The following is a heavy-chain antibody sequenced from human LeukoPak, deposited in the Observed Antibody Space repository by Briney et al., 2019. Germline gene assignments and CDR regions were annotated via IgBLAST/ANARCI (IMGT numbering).Heavy chain of an antibody. D-gene: IGHD6-19*01. CDR3: ARHLPSSGWYYFDY. CDR2: IYPGDSDT. Sequence: HGASLKISCKGSGYIFTSYWIGWVRPLPGKGLEWMGIIYPGDSDTRYSPSFQGQVTISADKSISTAYLQWSSLKASDTAMYYCARHLPSSGWYYFDYWGQGTLVTVSS. CDR1: GYIFTSYW. J-gene: IGHJ4*02. V-gene: IGHV5-51*01.